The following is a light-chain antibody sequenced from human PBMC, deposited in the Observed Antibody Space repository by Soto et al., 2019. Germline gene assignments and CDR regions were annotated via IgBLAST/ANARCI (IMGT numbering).Light chain of an antibody. V-gene: IGKV3-11*01. CDR3: QQLSNWPIT. CDR2: DAS. J-gene: IGKJ5*01. Sequence: EIVLAQSPATLSLSPGERDTLSCRASQSVSSYLAWYQQKPGQAPRLLIYDASTRATGIPARFSGSGSGTDFTLTISSLEPEDFAVYYCQQLSNWPITFGQGTRLEIK. CDR1: QSVSSY.